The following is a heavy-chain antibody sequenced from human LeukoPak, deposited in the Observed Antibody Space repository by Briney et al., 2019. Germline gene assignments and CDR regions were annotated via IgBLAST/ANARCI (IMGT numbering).Heavy chain of an antibody. Sequence: GGSLRLSCAASGFTVSSNYMSWVRQAPGKGLEWVSVIYSGGSTYYADSVKGRFTISRDNSKNTLYLQMNSLRAEDTAVYYCARETLTGYDTFAIWGQGTMVTVSS. J-gene: IGHJ3*02. CDR3: ARETLTGYDTFAI. CDR2: IYSGGST. V-gene: IGHV3-66*01. CDR1: GFTVSSNY. D-gene: IGHD3-9*01.